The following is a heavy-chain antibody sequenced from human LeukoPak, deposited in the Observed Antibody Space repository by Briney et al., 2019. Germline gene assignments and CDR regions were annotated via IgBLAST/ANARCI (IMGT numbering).Heavy chain of an antibody. CDR3: ARDLDWNTLFDY. CDR1: GFTFSSYG. Sequence: GGSLRLSCAASGFTFSSYGMHWVRQAPGKGLEWVAVISYDGSNKYYADSVKGRFTISRDNSKNTLYLQMNSLRAEDTAVYYCARDLDWNTLFDYWGQGTLVTVSS. V-gene: IGHV3-30*03. CDR2: ISYDGSNK. J-gene: IGHJ4*02. D-gene: IGHD3/OR15-3a*01.